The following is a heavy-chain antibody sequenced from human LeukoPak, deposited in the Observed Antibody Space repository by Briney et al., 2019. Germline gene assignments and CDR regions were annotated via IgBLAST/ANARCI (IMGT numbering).Heavy chain of an antibody. V-gene: IGHV1-2*02. J-gene: IGHJ4*02. CDR3: ARVRGYSVYDYIDY. CDR2: INPNSGAT. Sequence: VASVKVSCTASGYTFTGYYMHWVRQAPGQGLEWMGWINPNSGATNYAEKFQGRATMTRDTSISTAYMELSRLRSDDTAVYYCARVRGYSVYDYIDYWGQGTLVTVSS. CDR1: GYTFTGYY. D-gene: IGHD5/OR15-5a*01.